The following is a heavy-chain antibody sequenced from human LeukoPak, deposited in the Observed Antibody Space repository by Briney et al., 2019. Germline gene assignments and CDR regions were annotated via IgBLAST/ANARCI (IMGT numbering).Heavy chain of an antibody. D-gene: IGHD3-10*01. J-gene: IGHJ4*02. CDR3: ARVRDTMVRGVIAN. V-gene: IGHV4-4*07. Sequence: SETLSLTCTVSGGSISGYYWSWIRQPAGKGLEWMGRIYTSGSTNYNPSLRSRVSISVDKSKNQFSLKLSSVTAADTAVYYCARVRDTMVRGVIANWGQGTLVTVSS. CDR1: GGSISGYY. CDR2: IYTSGST.